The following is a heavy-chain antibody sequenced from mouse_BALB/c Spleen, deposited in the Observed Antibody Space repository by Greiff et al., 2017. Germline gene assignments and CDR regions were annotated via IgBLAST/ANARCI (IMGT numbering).Heavy chain of an antibody. V-gene: IGHV5-6-3*01. CDR1: GFTFSRYG. J-gene: IGHJ4*01. CDR2: INSNGGST. CDR3: ARARDHYAMDY. Sequence: EVKLMESGGGLVQPGGSLKLSCAASGFTFSRYGMSWVRQTPDKRLELVATINSNGGSTYYPDSVKGRFTISRDNAKNTLYLQMSSLKSEDTAMYYCARARDHYAMDYWGQGTSVTVSS.